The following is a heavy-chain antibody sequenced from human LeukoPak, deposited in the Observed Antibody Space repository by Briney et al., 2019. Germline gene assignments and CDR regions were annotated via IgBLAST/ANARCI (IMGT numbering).Heavy chain of an antibody. CDR1: GGSMSSYY. J-gene: IGHJ4*02. CDR3: ARDNVNTAVVSPFDY. CDR2: IYTSGST. Sequence: SETLSLTCTVSGGSMSSYYWSWIRQPAGKGLEWIGRIYTSGSTNYNPSLKSRVTMSVDTSKNQFPLKLSSVTAADTAVYYCARDNVNTAVVSPFDYWGQGTLVTVSS. D-gene: IGHD5-18*01. V-gene: IGHV4-4*07.